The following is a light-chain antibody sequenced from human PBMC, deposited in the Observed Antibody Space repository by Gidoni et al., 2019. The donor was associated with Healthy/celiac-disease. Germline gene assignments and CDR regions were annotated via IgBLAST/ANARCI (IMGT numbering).Light chain of an antibody. CDR1: SGSIASNY. V-gene: IGLV6-57*04. CDR2: EDN. Sequence: FILTQPHSVSESPGKTVTISCTRSSGSIASNYVQWYQQRPGSAPTTVIYEDNQRPSGVPDRFSGSIDSSSNSASLTISGLKTEDEADYYCQSCDSSSLYVFGTGTKVTVL. J-gene: IGLJ1*01. CDR3: QSCDSSSLYV.